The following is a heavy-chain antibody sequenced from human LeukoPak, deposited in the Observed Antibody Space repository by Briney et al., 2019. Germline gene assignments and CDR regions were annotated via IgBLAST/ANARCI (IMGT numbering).Heavy chain of an antibody. V-gene: IGHV6-1*01. CDR1: VDSVSSNSAA. D-gene: IGHD1-26*01. CDR2: TYYRAKYYN. Sequence: SQTLSLTCAISVDSVSSNSAAWRWIRQSPSRGLEWLRRTYYRAKYYNDYAVSGKSRITINPDTAKNQFSLQLNSVTPEDKAVYYCAREGGSYYFDYWGQGTLVTVSS. CDR3: AREGGSYYFDY. J-gene: IGHJ4*02.